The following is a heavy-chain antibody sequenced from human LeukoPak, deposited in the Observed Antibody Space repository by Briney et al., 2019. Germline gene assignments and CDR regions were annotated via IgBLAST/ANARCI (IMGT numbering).Heavy chain of an antibody. J-gene: IGHJ4*02. Sequence: SETLSLTCTVSGGSISSYYWSWLRQPPGKGLEWIGYIYYSGSTNYNPSLKSRVTISVDTSKNQFSLKLSSVTAADTAVYYCASYSSGWYPGGVDYWGQGTLVTVSS. CDR2: IYYSGST. V-gene: IGHV4-59*08. CDR1: GGSISSYY. D-gene: IGHD6-19*01. CDR3: ASYSSGWYPGGVDY.